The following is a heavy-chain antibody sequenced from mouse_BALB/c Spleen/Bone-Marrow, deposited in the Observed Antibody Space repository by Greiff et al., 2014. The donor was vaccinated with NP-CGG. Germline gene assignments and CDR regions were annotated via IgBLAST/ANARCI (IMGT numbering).Heavy chain of an antibody. V-gene: IGHV1-20*02. D-gene: IGHD2-3*01. Sequence: EVKVVESGPELVKPGASVKISCKASGYSFTGYFMNWVVQSHGKSLEWIGRINPYNGDTFYNQKFKGKATLTVDKSSSTAHMELRSLASADSAVYYCARGGLLRAMDYWGQGTSVTVSS. CDR3: ARGGLLRAMDY. CDR2: INPYNGDT. CDR1: GYSFTGYF. J-gene: IGHJ4*01.